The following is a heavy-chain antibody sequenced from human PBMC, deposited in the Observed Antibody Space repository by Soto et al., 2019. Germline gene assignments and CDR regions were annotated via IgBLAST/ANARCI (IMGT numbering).Heavy chain of an antibody. J-gene: IGHJ6*02. CDR1: GFTFSGSA. V-gene: IGHV3-73*02. CDR2: IRDKVNKYAT. CDR3: GYDFWSGYYSVGQTSGMDV. D-gene: IGHD3-3*01. Sequence: EVQLVESGGGLVQPGGSLKLSCAASGFTFSGSAIHWVRQASGKGLEWVGRIRDKVNKYATAYAASVTGRFTISRDDSKNMAYLQMNSLKTDDTAVYYCGYDFWSGYYSVGQTSGMDVWGQGPTVTVS.